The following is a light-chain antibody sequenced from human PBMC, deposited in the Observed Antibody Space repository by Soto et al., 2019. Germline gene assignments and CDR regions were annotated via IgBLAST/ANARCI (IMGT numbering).Light chain of an antibody. CDR1: SSDVGGYNY. V-gene: IGLV2-14*01. CDR3: SSYTSSSDVV. Sequence: QSAVTQPASVSGSPGQSITISCTGTSSDVGGYNYVSWYQQHPGKVPKLMIYDVSIRPSGVSNRFSGSKSVNTASLTISGLQAEDEADYYCSSYTSSSDVVFGGGTKLTVL. J-gene: IGLJ2*01. CDR2: DVS.